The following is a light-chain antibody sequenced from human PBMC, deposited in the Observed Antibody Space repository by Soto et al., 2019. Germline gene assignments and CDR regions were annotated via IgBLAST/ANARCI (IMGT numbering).Light chain of an antibody. Sequence: DIQMTQSPSSQSASVGDRVTITCRASQTGSRFLNWYQWKPGKAPKFLIHDASNLQSGVPTRFSGSGSGTDFTLTISSLQPEDFATYYCQQSFSTPPTFGQGTKLEIK. CDR3: QQSFSTPPT. CDR1: QTGSRF. J-gene: IGKJ2*01. V-gene: IGKV1-39*01. CDR2: DAS.